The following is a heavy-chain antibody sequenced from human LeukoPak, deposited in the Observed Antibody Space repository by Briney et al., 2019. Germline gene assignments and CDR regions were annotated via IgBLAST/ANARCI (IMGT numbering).Heavy chain of an antibody. V-gene: IGHV4-30-4*01. D-gene: IGHD3-22*01. Sequence: IPSETLSLTCTVSGGSISSGDYYWSWIRQPPGKGLEWIGYIYYSGSTYYNPSLKSRVTISVDTSKNQFSLKLSSVTAADTAVYYCASSYYYDSSGYSTPLDYWGQGTLVTVSS. CDR1: GGSISSGDYY. J-gene: IGHJ4*02. CDR3: ASSYYYDSSGYSTPLDY. CDR2: IYYSGST.